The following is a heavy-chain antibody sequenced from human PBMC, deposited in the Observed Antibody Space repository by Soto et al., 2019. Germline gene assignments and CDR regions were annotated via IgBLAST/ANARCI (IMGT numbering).Heavy chain of an antibody. Sequence: QVQLLESGPGLVNPAQTLSLTCTVSGGSINTGGYFWTWIRHHPGKGLDWIGYIASSGSTYYNPYLKGRLAIAADTHENQLSLRLTSVTAADPDVYYCAKDVTYYYDNSDYSGYFAYWGQGTLVTVSS. CDR3: AKDVTYYYDNSDYSGYFAY. D-gene: IGHD3-22*01. CDR2: IASSGST. J-gene: IGHJ4*02. CDR1: GGSINTGGYF. V-gene: IGHV4-31*03.